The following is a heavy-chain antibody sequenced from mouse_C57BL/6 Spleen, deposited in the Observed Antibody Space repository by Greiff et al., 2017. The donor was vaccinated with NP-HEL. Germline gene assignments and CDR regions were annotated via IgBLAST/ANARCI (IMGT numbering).Heavy chain of an antibody. Sequence: VQLQQSGPELVKPGASVKISCKASGYAFSSSWMNWVKQRPGKGLEWIGRIYPGDGDTNYNGKFKGKATLTADKSSSTAYMQLSSLTSEDSAVYFCARAVVAPYFDYWGQGTTLTVSS. CDR1: GYAFSSSW. J-gene: IGHJ2*01. D-gene: IGHD1-1*01. CDR2: IYPGDGDT. CDR3: ARAVVAPYFDY. V-gene: IGHV1-82*01.